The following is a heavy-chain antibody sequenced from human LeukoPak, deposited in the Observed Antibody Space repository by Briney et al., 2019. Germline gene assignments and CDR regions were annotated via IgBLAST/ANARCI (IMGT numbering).Heavy chain of an antibody. CDR2: IDGGGDAT. J-gene: IGHJ4*02. Sequence: GGSLRLSCAASGFTFNNYAMGWVRQPPGKGLEWLSAIDGGGDATKYADSVKGRFTISRDNANNSLFLQMNSLRAEDTAVYYCASRTDYWGQGILVTVSS. V-gene: IGHV3-23*01. CDR3: ASRTDY. CDR1: GFTFNNYA.